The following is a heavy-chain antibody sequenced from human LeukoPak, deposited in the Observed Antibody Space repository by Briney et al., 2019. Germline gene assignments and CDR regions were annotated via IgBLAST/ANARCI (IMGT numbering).Heavy chain of an antibody. Sequence: TSETLSLTCTVSGXSISSYYWSWIRQPPGKGLEWIGYIYYSGSTNYNPSLKSRVTISVDTSKNQFSLKLSSVTAADTAVYYCARGPRRGWFDPWGQGTLVTVSS. CDR3: ARGPRRGWFDP. CDR2: IYYSGST. J-gene: IGHJ5*02. V-gene: IGHV4-59*01. D-gene: IGHD3-10*01. CDR1: GXSISSYY.